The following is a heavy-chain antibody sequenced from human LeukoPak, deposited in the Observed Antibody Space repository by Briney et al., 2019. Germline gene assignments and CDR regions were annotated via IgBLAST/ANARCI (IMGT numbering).Heavy chain of an antibody. D-gene: IGHD2-15*01. J-gene: IGHJ6*02. Sequence: SETLSLTCAVYGGSFSGYYWSWIRQPPGKGLEWIGEINHSGSTNYNPSLKSRVTISVDTSKNQFSLKLSSVTAADTAVYYCARRVRRWSRGLDYYYYGMDVWGQGTTVTVSS. CDR3: ARRVRRWSRGLDYYYYGMDV. V-gene: IGHV4-34*01. CDR1: GGSFSGYY. CDR2: INHSGST.